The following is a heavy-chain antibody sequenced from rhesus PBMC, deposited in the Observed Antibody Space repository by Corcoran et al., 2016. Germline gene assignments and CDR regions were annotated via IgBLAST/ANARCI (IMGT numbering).Heavy chain of an antibody. CDR2: ISSGGGSK. V-gene: IGHV3S25*01. CDR3: AKGWAAAGTGFDY. CDR1: GFTFSRFG. Sequence: EVQLVEYGGGLVQPGGSLRLSCAASGFTFSRFGMYLVRQAPGRGLEWISAISSGGGSKYYADSVKGRFTSARDNSKNTLSLQMNSLRAEDTAVYYCAKGWAAAGTGFDYWGQGVLVTVSS. J-gene: IGHJ4*01. D-gene: IGHD6-25*01.